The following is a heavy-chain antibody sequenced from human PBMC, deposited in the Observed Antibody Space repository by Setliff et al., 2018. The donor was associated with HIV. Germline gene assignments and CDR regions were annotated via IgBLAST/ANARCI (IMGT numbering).Heavy chain of an antibody. V-gene: IGHV4-59*08. Sequence: SETLSLTCTVSGGLINSHYWNWIRQAPGKGLEWIGCVYYRGGVTYNPSLSSRVTISVDTSKNQFSLKLSSLTAADTAVYYCARYRRDDYYLTAYFDSWGQGTLVTVSS. CDR2: VYYRGGV. J-gene: IGHJ4*02. D-gene: IGHD1-26*01. CDR3: ARYRRDDYYLTAYFDS. CDR1: GGLINSHY.